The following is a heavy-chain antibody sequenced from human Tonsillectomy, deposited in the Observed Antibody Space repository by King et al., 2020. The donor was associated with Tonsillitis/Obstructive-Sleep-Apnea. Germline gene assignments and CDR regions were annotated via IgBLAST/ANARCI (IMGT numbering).Heavy chain of an antibody. Sequence: QLQESGPGLVKPSETLSLTCTVSGGSISSYYWSWIRQPPGKGLEWIGYIYYSGSTNYNPSLKSRVTISVDTSKNQFSLKLSSVTAADTAVYYCAREFRSDGTNWGGAFDIWGQGTMVTVSS. CDR3: AREFRSDGTNWGGAFDI. CDR2: IYYSGST. J-gene: IGHJ3*02. V-gene: IGHV4-59*01. CDR1: GGSISSYY. D-gene: IGHD2-21*01.